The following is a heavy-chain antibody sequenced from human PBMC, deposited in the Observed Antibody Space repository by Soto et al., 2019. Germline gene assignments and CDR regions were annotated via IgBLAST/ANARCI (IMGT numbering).Heavy chain of an antibody. J-gene: IGHJ6*03. V-gene: IGHV3-7*01. CDR3: ARVLPDCSSTSCYSSYYYYYMDV. CDR2: IKQDGSEK. Sequence: GGSLRLSCAASGFTFSSYWMSWVRQAPGKGLEWVANIKQDGSEKYYVDSMKGRFTISRDNAKNSLYLQMSSLRAEDTALYYCARVLPDCSSTSCYSSYYYYYMDVWGKGTTVTVLL. CDR1: GFTFSSYW. D-gene: IGHD2-2*01.